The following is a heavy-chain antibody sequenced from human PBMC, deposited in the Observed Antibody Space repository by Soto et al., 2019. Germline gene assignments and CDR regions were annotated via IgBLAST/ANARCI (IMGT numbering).Heavy chain of an antibody. CDR1: GFTVSSNY. J-gene: IGHJ3*02. D-gene: IGHD3-22*01. Sequence: EVQLVETGGGLIQPGGSLRLSCAASGFTVSSNYMSWVRQAPGKGLEWVSVIYSGGSTYYADSVKGRFTISRDNSKNTLYLQMNSLRAEDTAVYYCASSRTYYYDSSGYREAFDIWGQGTMVTVSS. V-gene: IGHV3-53*02. CDR2: IYSGGST. CDR3: ASSRTYYYDSSGYREAFDI.